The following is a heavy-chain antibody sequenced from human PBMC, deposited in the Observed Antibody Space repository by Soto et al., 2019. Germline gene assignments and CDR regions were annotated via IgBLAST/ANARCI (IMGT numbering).Heavy chain of an antibody. Sequence: SETLSLTCTVSGGSISSYYWSWIRQPPGKGLEWIGYIYYSGSTNYNPSLKSRVTISVDTSKNQFSLKLSSVTAADTAVYYCARARREGIEAAEGYSGMDVWGQGPTVTVSS. D-gene: IGHD6-13*01. CDR1: GGSISSYY. CDR3: ARARREGIEAAEGYSGMDV. V-gene: IGHV4-59*01. CDR2: IYYSGST. J-gene: IGHJ6*02.